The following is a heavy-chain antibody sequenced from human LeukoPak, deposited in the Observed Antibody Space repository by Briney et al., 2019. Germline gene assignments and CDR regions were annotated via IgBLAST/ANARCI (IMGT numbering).Heavy chain of an antibody. V-gene: IGHV4-39*07. CDR2: IYYSGST. J-gene: IGHJ4*02. D-gene: IGHD3-16*02. Sequence: SETLSLTCTVSGGSISSSSYYWGWIRQPPGKGLEWIGSIYYSGSTYYNPSLKSRVTISVDTSKNQFSLKLSSVTAADTAVYYCARAVGYYDYVWGSYPKYYFDYWGQGTLVTVSS. CDR1: GGSISSSSYY. CDR3: ARAVGYYDYVWGSYPKYYFDY.